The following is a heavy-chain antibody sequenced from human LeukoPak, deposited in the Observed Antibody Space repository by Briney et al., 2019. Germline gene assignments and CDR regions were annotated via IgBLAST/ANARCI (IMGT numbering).Heavy chain of an antibody. CDR2: INPNSHGI. D-gene: IGHD1-26*01. J-gene: IGHJ5*02. Sequence: ASVKVSCKASGYTFTDYYIHWVRQAPGQGLEWMGWINPNSHGINYAQKFQGRVIMTRDTSISTVYMELSRLRSDDTAIYYCARVKALGIVGSTTVLDPRGQGTLVTVSS. CDR1: GYTFTDYY. CDR3: ARVKALGIVGSTTVLDP. V-gene: IGHV1-2*02.